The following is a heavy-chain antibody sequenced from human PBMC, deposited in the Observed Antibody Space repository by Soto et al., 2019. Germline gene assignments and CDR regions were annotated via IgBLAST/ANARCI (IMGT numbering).Heavy chain of an antibody. Sequence: QVQLVQSGAEVKKPGSSVKVSCTASGGTFSSYAISRVRQAPGQGLEWMGGIIPIFGTANYAQKFQGRVTITADKSTSTAYMELSSLRSEDTAVYYCARVQLERETLHYYYGMDVWGQGTTVTVSS. CDR1: GGTFSSYA. CDR2: IIPIFGTA. J-gene: IGHJ6*02. CDR3: ARVQLERETLHYYYGMDV. D-gene: IGHD1-1*01. V-gene: IGHV1-69*06.